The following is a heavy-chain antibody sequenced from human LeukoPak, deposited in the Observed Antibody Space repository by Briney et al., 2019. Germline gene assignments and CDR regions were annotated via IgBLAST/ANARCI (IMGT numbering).Heavy chain of an antibody. V-gene: IGHV1-2*02. CDR1: GYTFTGFH. J-gene: IGHJ4*02. CDR2: INPNSGGT. Sequence: ASVRASCKASGYTFTGFHIHWVRQAPGQGLEWMAWINPNSGGTNCAQKFQGRVTLTRDTSTNTLYMELNSLTSDDTAVYYCARDSGGAEYWGQGTLVTVSS. D-gene: IGHD2-8*02. CDR3: ARDSGGAEY.